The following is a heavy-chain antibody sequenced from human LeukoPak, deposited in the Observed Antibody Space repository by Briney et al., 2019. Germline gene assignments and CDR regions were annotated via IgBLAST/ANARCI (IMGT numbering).Heavy chain of an antibody. V-gene: IGHV3-30*01. CDR3: ARDRWGLAYPQY. CDR1: GVTLSSYA. Sequence: GGSLSLSCATYGVTLSSYAMLWVPEAPGKGLEWVAVISYDGSNKYYADSVKGRFTISRDNSKNALYLQMNSLRAEDTAVYYCARDRWGLAYPQYWDQGTLVTVSS. CDR2: ISYDGSNK. J-gene: IGHJ4*02. D-gene: IGHD1-26*01.